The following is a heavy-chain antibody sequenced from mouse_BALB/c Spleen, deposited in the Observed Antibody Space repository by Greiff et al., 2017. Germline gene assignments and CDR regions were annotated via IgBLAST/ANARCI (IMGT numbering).Heavy chain of an antibody. V-gene: IGHV1-4*01. Sequence: QVQLQQSGAELARPWASVTMSCKASGYTFTSYTMHWVKQRPGQGLEWIGYIKPSSGYTNYNQKFKDKATLTADKSSITAYMQLSSLTSEDSAVYYCARGYGNYAAMDYWGQGTSVTVSS. CDR1: GYTFTSYT. D-gene: IGHD2-1*01. J-gene: IGHJ4*01. CDR2: IKPSSGYT. CDR3: ARGYGNYAAMDY.